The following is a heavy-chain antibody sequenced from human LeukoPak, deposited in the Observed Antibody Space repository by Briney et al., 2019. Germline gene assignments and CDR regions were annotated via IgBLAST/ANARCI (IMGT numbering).Heavy chain of an antibody. CDR3: ARHVDDYVWGSYRHDLSFDY. CDR1: GGSISSYY. V-gene: IGHV4-59*08. CDR2: IYYSGST. J-gene: IGHJ4*02. D-gene: IGHD3-16*02. Sequence: PSETLSLTCTVSGGSISSYYWSWIRQPPGKGLEWIGYIYYSGSTNYNPSLKSRVTISVDTSKNQFSLKLSSVTAADTAVYYCARHVDDYVWGSYRHDLSFDYWGQGTLVTVSS.